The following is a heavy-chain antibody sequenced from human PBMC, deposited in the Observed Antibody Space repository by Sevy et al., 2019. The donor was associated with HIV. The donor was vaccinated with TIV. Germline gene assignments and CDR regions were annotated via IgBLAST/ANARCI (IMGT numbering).Heavy chain of an antibody. D-gene: IGHD2-15*01. CDR1: GFTFSSYA. V-gene: IGHV3-23*01. Sequence: GGSLRLSCAASGFTFSSYAMSWGRQAPGKGLEWGSAISGSGGSTYYADALKGRFTITRDNSKNTLYLQMKSPGAEETAVYYCAKRTSPVVTEYYFDYWGQGTPVTVSS. CDR3: AKRTSPVVTEYYFDY. CDR2: ISGSGGST. J-gene: IGHJ4*02.